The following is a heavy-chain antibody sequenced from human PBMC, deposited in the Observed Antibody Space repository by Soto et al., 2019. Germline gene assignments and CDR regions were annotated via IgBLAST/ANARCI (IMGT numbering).Heavy chain of an antibody. CDR2: INHSGST. V-gene: IGHV4-34*01. CDR3: ARGRRYYDSSGYYGPFWY. D-gene: IGHD3-22*01. Sequence: SETLSLTCAVYGGSFSGYYWSWIRQPPGKGLEWIGEINHSGSTNYNPSLKSRVTISVDTSKNQFSLKLSSVTAADTAVYYCARGRRYYDSSGYYGPFWYWGQGTLVTVS. J-gene: IGHJ4*02. CDR1: GGSFSGYY.